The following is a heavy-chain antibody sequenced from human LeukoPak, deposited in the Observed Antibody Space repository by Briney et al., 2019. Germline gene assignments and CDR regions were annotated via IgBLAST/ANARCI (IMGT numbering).Heavy chain of an antibody. CDR2: IYHSGST. V-gene: IGHV4-38-2*02. Sequence: PSETLSLTCTVSGYSISSGYYWGWIRQPPGKGLEWIGSIYHSGSTYYNPSLKSRVTISVDTSKNQFSLKLSSVTAADTAVYYCARDLPRTIYSYYDSSGPAYYFDYWGQGTLVTVSS. D-gene: IGHD3-22*01. CDR1: GYSISSGYY. CDR3: ARDLPRTIYSYYDSSGPAYYFDY. J-gene: IGHJ4*02.